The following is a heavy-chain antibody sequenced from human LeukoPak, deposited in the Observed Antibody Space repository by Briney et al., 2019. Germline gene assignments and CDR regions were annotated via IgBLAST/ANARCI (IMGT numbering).Heavy chain of an antibody. CDR3: AKSGSYYYYGMDV. CDR1: GFTFSSYG. J-gene: IGHJ6*02. D-gene: IGHD1-26*01. V-gene: IGHV3-33*06. Sequence: GGSLRLSCAASGFTFSSYGMHWVRQAPGKGLEWVAVIWYDGSNKYYADSVKGRFTISRDNSKNTLYLQMNSLRAEDTAVYYCAKSGSYYYYGMDVWGQGTTVTVSS. CDR2: IWYDGSNK.